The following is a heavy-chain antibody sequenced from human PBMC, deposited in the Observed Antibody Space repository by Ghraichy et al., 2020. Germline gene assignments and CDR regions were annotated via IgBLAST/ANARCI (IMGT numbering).Heavy chain of an antibody. CDR1: GFTFSSYW. CDR3: ARDGRESTVLFLSGRDV. D-gene: IGHD4-17*01. J-gene: IGHJ6*02. Sequence: ETLSLTCAASGFTFSSYWMHWVRQAPGKGLVWVSRIKSDGSRTSYADSVKGRFTISRDNAKNTLYLQMNSLRAEDTAVYYCARDGRESTVLFLSGRDVWGQGTTVTVSS. CDR2: IKSDGSRT. V-gene: IGHV3-74*01.